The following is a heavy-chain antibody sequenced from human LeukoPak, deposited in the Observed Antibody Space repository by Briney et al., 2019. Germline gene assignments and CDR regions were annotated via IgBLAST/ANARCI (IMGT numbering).Heavy chain of an antibody. V-gene: IGHV1-8*01. CDR1: GYTFNNYD. CDR3: VRAMAPLDTFNYQYAMDV. Sequence: ASVKVSCKASGYTFNNYDINWVRQAPGQGLEWMGWMNPSSGNTGYAQKFQGRFTLTRETFISTAHMELSSLRSDDTAVYYCVRAMAPLDTFNYQYAMDVWGQGTMVTVSS. CDR2: MNPSSGNT. J-gene: IGHJ6*02. D-gene: IGHD5-24*01.